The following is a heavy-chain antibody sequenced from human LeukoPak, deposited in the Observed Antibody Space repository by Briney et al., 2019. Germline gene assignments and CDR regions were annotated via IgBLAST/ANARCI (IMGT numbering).Heavy chain of an antibody. CDR1: GGSISSYY. J-gene: IGHJ4*02. CDR2: IYTSGST. D-gene: IGHD2-2*02. Sequence: PSETLSLTCTVSGGSISSYYWSWIRQPAGKGLEWIGRIYTSGSTNYNPSLKSRVTMSVDTSKNQFSLKLSSVTAADTAVYYCARDERVGYCSSTSCYTAVFADYWGQGTLVTVSS. CDR3: ARDERVGYCSSTSCYTAVFADY. V-gene: IGHV4-4*07.